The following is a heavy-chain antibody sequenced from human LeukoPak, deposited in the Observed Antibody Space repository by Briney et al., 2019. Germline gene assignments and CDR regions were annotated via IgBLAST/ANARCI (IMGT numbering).Heavy chain of an antibody. J-gene: IGHJ6*04. CDR1: GFTFSSYE. CDR3: AELGITMIGGV. CDR2: ISSSGSTI. D-gene: IGHD3-10*02. V-gene: IGHV3-48*03. Sequence: GGSLRLSCAASGFTFSSYEMNWVRQAPGKGLEWVSYISSSGSTIYYTDSVKGRFTVSRDNAKNSLYLQMNSLRAEDTAVYYCAELGITMIGGVWGKGTTVTISS.